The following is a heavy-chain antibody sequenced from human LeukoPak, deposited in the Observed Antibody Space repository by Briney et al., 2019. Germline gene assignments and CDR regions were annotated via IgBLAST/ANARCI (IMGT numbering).Heavy chain of an antibody. D-gene: IGHD3-16*01. J-gene: IGHJ4*02. CDR3: AITIWGNYREYYFDY. CDR1: GGSISSSTYY. Sequence: SETLSLTCTVSGGSISSSTYYWGWIRQPPGKGLEWIGSIYYSGSTYYSPSLKSRVTISVDTSKNQFSLKLSSLTAADTAVYYCAITIWGNYREYYFDYWGQGTLVTVSS. CDR2: IYYSGST. V-gene: IGHV4-39*07.